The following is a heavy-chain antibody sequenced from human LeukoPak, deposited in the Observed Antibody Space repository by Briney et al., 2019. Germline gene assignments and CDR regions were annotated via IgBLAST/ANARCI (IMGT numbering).Heavy chain of an antibody. Sequence: ASVKVSCKASGYTFTSYYMHWVRQAPGQGLEWMGIINPSGGSTSYAQKFQGRVTMTRDMSTSTAYMELSRLRSGDTAVYYCARSPRSRDGYKAFDYWGQGTLVTVSS. CDR1: GYTFTSYY. CDR2: INPSGGST. D-gene: IGHD5-24*01. V-gene: IGHV1-46*01. CDR3: ARSPRSRDGYKAFDY. J-gene: IGHJ4*02.